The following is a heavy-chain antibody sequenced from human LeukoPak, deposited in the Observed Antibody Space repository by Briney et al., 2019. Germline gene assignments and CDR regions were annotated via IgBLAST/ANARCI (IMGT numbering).Heavy chain of an antibody. D-gene: IGHD6-13*01. CDR1: GYTFTGYY. J-gene: IGHJ6*04. V-gene: IGHV1-2*04. CDR2: INPDSGGT. CDR3: ARGDVAAAGIFYYYYGMDV. Sequence: ASVKVSCKASGYTFTGYYMHWLRQAPGQGLEWMGWINPDSGGTNYAQKFQGWVTMTRDTSISTAYMELSRLRSDDTAVYYCARGDVAAAGIFYYYYGMDVWGKGTTVTVSS.